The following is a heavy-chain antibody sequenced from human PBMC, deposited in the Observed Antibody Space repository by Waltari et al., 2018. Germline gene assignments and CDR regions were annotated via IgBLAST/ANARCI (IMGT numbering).Heavy chain of an antibody. V-gene: IGHV3-30*02. CDR3: ARDPNSSGYPTYFDY. Sequence: QVQLVESGGGVVQPRGSLRLSCAASGFTFNSYGMHWVRPAPGKGLGWVAFIRYDGSNKYYVDSVKGRFTISRDNSKNTLHLQMNSLSEEDTAVYYCARDPNSSGYPTYFDYWGQGTLVTVSS. D-gene: IGHD3-22*01. J-gene: IGHJ4*02. CDR1: GFTFNSYG. CDR2: IRYDGSNK.